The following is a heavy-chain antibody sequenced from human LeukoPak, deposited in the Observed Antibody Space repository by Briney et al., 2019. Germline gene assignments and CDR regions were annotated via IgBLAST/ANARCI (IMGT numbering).Heavy chain of an antibody. D-gene: IGHD6-19*01. J-gene: IGHJ4*02. CDR2: IIPIFGTA. Sequence: ASVKVSCKASGGTFSSYAISWVRQAPGQGLEWMGGIIPIFGTANYAQKFQGRVTITADESTSTAYMELSSLRSEDTAVYYCARGREYSSAHDYWGQGTLVTVSS. CDR3: ARGREYSSAHDY. CDR1: GGTFSSYA. V-gene: IGHV1-69*13.